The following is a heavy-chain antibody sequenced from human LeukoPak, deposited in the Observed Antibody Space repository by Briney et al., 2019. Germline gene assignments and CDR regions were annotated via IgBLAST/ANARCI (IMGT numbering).Heavy chain of an antibody. CDR2: IYYSGST. CDR3: ARGRHSSSWTLSTWFDP. CDR1: GGSISSYY. J-gene: IGHJ5*02. Sequence: SETLTLTCTVSGGSISSYYWSWIRQPPGKGLEWIGYIYYSGSTNYNPSLKSRVTISVDTSKNQFSLKLSSVTAADTAVYYCARGRHSSSWTLSTWFDPWGQGTLVTVSS. D-gene: IGHD6-13*01. V-gene: IGHV4-59*01.